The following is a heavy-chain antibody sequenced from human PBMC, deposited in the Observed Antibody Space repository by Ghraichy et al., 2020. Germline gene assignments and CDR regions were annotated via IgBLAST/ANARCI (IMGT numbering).Heavy chain of an antibody. CDR2: ISAYNGNT. J-gene: IGHJ6*03. V-gene: IGHV1-18*01. CDR1: GYTFTSYG. Sequence: ASLKVSCKASGYTFTSYGISWVRQAPGQGLEWMGWISAYNGNTNYAQKLQGRVTMTTDTSTSTAYMELRSLRSDDTAVYYCARAGTTGTYYYYYYMDVWGKGTTVTVSS. CDR3: ARAGTTGTYYYYYYMDV. D-gene: IGHD1-1*01.